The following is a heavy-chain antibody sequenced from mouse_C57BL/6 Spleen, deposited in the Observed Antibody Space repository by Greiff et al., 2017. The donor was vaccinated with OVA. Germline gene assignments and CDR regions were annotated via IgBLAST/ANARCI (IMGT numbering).Heavy chain of an antibody. CDR2: ITHSGET. J-gene: IGHJ4*01. CDR3: AGCSNYVDYAMDY. D-gene: IGHD2-5*01. V-gene: IGHV12-3*01. CDR1: GFPITSGYY. Sequence: QVQLQQSGPGLVKPSQSLFLTCSITGFPITSGYYWIWIRQSPGKPLEWMGYITHSGETFYNPSLQSPISITRETSKNQFFLQLNSVTTEDTAMYYCAGCSNYVDYAMDYWGQGTSVTVSS.